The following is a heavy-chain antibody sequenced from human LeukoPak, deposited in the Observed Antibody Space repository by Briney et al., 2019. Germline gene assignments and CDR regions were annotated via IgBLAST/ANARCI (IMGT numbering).Heavy chain of an antibody. V-gene: IGHV4-30-4*08. D-gene: IGHD5-12*01. CDR2: IYYSGST. J-gene: IGHJ4*02. Sequence: NPSETLSLTCTVSGDSISSGDYYWSWIRQPPGKGLEWIGYIYYSGSTYYNTSLKSRVTISVDTSKNQFSLKLSSVTAADTAVYYCARGPTYSGNDYVNYFDYWGQGTLVTVSS. CDR3: ARGPTYSGNDYVNYFDY. CDR1: GDSISSGDYY.